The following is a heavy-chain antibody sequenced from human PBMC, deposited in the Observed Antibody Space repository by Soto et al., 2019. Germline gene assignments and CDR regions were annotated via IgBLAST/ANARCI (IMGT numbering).Heavy chain of an antibody. CDR3: ARARFWRSGMDV. Sequence: AGGSLRLSCAASGFTFSSYEMNWVRQAPGKGLEWVSYISSSGSTIYYADSVKGRFTISRDNAKNSLYLQMNSLRAEDTAVYYCARARFWRSGMDVWGQGTTVTVSS. D-gene: IGHD3-3*01. CDR2: ISSSGSTI. V-gene: IGHV3-48*03. J-gene: IGHJ6*02. CDR1: GFTFSSYE.